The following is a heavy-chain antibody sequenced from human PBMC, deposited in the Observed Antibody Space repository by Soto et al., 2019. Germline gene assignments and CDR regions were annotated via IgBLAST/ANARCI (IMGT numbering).Heavy chain of an antibody. J-gene: IGHJ4*02. CDR3: ARQDTSYDFWSGYTSRVFVD. CDR1: GYTFTGYY. V-gene: IGHV1-2*02. CDR2: INPNSGGT. Sequence: ASVKVSCKASGYTFTGYYMHWVRQAPGQGLEWMGWINPNSGGTNYAQKFQGRVTMTRDTSISTAYMELSRLRSDDTAVYYCARQDTSYDFWSGYTSRVFVDWGPGTLVNVSS. D-gene: IGHD3-3*01.